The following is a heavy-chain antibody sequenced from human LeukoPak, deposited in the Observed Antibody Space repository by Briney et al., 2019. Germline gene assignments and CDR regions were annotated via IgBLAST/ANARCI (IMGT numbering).Heavy chain of an antibody. CDR1: GGSFSGYY. D-gene: IGHD3-16*01. CDR3: ARRFGGYLPRGPFDY. J-gene: IGHJ4*02. CDR2: INHSGST. V-gene: IGHV4-34*01. Sequence: SETLFLTFAVYGGSFSGYYWSWIRQPPGKGLEWIGEINHSGSTNYNPSLKSRVTISVEASKNQFSLKLSYVTAADTAVYYCARRFGGYLPRGPFDYWGQGTLVTVSS.